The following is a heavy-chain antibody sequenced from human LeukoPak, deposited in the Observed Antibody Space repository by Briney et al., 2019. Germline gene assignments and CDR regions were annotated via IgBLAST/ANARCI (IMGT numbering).Heavy chain of an antibody. CDR2: IYYSGST. Sequence: PSETLSLTCTVSGGSISSSSYYWGWIRQPPGKGLEWIGSIYYSGSTYYNPSLKSRVTISVDTSQNQFSLKLSSVTAADTAVYYCARREGYYYGSGNAFDIWGQGTMVTVSS. J-gene: IGHJ3*02. CDR1: GGSISSSSYY. V-gene: IGHV4-39*01. D-gene: IGHD3-10*01. CDR3: ARREGYYYGSGNAFDI.